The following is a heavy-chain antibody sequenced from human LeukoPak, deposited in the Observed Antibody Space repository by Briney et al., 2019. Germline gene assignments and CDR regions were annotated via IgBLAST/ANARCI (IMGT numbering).Heavy chain of an antibody. CDR3: ARVGMATIFPWFDP. Sequence: ASVKVSCKASGYTFTSYGISWVRQAPGQGLEGMGWISAYNGNTNYAQKLQGRVTMTTDTSTSTAYMELRSLRSDDTAVYYCARVGMATIFPWFDPWGQGTLVTVSS. J-gene: IGHJ5*02. V-gene: IGHV1-18*01. CDR2: ISAYNGNT. D-gene: IGHD5-24*01. CDR1: GYTFTSYG.